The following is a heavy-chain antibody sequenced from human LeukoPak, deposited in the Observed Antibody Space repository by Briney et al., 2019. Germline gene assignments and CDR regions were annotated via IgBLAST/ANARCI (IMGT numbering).Heavy chain of an antibody. CDR1: GAFISSGGFY. D-gene: IGHD3-22*01. CDR2: IYHSGKA. J-gene: IGHJ4*02. V-gene: IGHV4-30-2*01. Sequence: PSETLSLTCTVSGAFISSGGFYWSWLRQPPGKGLEWIGYIYHSGKAYYNPSLESRVTISVDRSKNHFSLNLNSVAAADTSVYYCARLPTYYDSSGYPDYWGQGTLVTVSS. CDR3: ARLPTYYDSSGYPDY.